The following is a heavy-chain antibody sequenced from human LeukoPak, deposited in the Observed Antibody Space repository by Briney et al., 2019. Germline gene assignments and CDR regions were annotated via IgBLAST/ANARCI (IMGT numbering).Heavy chain of an antibody. CDR2: IYHSGST. Sequence: SETLSLTCAVSGGSISSSNRWSWARQPPGKRLEWIGEIYHSGSTNYNPSLKSRVTISVDKSKNQFSLKLSSVTAADTAVYYCARFSGYGDYGYWGQGTLVTVSS. V-gene: IGHV4-4*02. CDR3: ARFSGYGDYGY. D-gene: IGHD4-17*01. J-gene: IGHJ4*02. CDR1: GGSISSSNR.